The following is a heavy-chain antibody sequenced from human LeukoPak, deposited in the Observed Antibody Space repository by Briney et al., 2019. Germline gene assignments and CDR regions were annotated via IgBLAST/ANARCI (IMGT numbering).Heavy chain of an antibody. CDR2: LNPSGGGT. D-gene: IGHD6-6*01. Sequence: ASVKVSCKASGFTFSNYYIHWVRQSPGQGLEWMGELNPSGGGTRYAQKFQGRVTMTRVMSANTVDMELSSLRSEDTATYYCASSIVARLDCWGQGTRVTVTS. J-gene: IGHJ4*02. V-gene: IGHV1-46*01. CDR3: ASSIVARLDC. CDR1: GFTFSNYY.